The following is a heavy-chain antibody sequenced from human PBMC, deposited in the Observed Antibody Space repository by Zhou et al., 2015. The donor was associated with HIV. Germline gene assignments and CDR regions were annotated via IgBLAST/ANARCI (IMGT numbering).Heavy chain of an antibody. CDR2: ISTYNGYT. V-gene: IGHV1-18*01. CDR3: ARGGHYYDSSGPLHYFDY. CDR1: GYTFTRYG. J-gene: IGHJ4*02. Sequence: QIQLVQSGIEVKKPGASVKVSCKASGYTFTRYGITWVRQAPGQGLEWMGWISTYNGYTDYAQKFQGRVTMTTDTSTSTGYMELSSLRSEDTAVYYCARGGHYYDSSGPLHYFDYWGQGTLGHRLL. D-gene: IGHD3-22*01.